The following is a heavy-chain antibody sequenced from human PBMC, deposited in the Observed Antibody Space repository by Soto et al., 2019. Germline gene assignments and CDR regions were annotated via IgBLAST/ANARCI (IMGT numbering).Heavy chain of an antibody. Sequence: QVQLVQSGAEVKKPGASVKVSCKASGYTFTGYYMHWVRQAPGQGLEWMGWINPNSGGTNYAQKFQGWVTMTRDTSISTAYMELSRLRSDDTAVYYCARDRVPTIFGVVASGYYYYYMDVWGKGTTVTVSS. J-gene: IGHJ6*03. CDR2: INPNSGGT. CDR1: GYTFTGYY. CDR3: ARDRVPTIFGVVASGYYYYYMDV. V-gene: IGHV1-2*04. D-gene: IGHD3-3*01.